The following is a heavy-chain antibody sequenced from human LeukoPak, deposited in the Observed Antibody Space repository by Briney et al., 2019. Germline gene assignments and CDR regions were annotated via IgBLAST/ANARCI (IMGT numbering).Heavy chain of an antibody. CDR2: IYSGGST. J-gene: IGHJ4*02. CDR3: ARGRIAVAGPFDY. V-gene: IGHV3-53*01. CDR1: GLTFSSYG. D-gene: IGHD6-19*01. Sequence: GSLRLSCAASGLTFSSYGMNWVRQAPGEGLEWVSVIYSGGSTYYADSVKGRFTISRDNSKNTLYLQMNSLRAEDTAVYYCARGRIAVAGPFDYWGQGTLVTVSS.